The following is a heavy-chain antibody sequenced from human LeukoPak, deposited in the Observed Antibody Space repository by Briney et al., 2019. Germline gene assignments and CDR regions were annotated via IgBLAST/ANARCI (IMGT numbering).Heavy chain of an antibody. CDR1: GFTFSSYW. Sequence: GGSLRLSCAVSGFTFSSYWMHWVRQAPGKGLVWVSRIDRDGSRINYADSVKGRFTISRDNGKNTLFLQMNSLRAEDAAVYYCAKFAGEFDPWGQGTLVTVSS. V-gene: IGHV3-74*01. CDR2: IDRDGSRI. D-gene: IGHD3-16*01. J-gene: IGHJ5*02. CDR3: AKFAGEFDP.